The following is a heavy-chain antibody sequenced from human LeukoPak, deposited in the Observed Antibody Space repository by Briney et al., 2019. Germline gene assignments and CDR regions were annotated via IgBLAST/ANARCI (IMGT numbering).Heavy chain of an antibody. CDR3: ARQLPTAAADTRGYFDY. J-gene: IGHJ4*02. CDR2: LYYGENS. D-gene: IGHD6-25*01. V-gene: IGHV4-39*01. CDR1: GGSISIISSSTYH. Sequence: PSETLSLTCTVSGGSISIISSSTYHWGRIRQAPGKGLEWIGSLYYGENSHYNPSLKSRATLSVDTSNNQFSLKLTSVTAADAAVYFCARQLPTAAADTRGYFDYWGQGTVVTVSS.